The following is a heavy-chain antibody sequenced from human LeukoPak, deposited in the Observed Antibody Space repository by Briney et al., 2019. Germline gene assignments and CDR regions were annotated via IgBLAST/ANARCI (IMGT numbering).Heavy chain of an antibody. V-gene: IGHV3-23*01. CDR1: GFTFGSYV. J-gene: IGHJ4*02. CDR3: ARETVAGTFDY. Sequence: GGSLRLSCAASGFTFGSYVMSWVRQAPGKGLEWVSAISGSGGSTNYADSVKGRFTISRDNSKNTLYLQMNSLRAEDTAVYFCARETVAGTFDYWGQGTLVTVSS. CDR2: ISGSGGST. D-gene: IGHD6-19*01.